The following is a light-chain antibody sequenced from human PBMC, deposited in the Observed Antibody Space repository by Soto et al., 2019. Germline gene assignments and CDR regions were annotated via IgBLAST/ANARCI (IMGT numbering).Light chain of an antibody. CDR2: DAF. CDR3: QHRRNWPWT. V-gene: IGKV3-11*01. J-gene: IGKJ1*01. Sequence: EIVLTQFPATLSLSPGERATLSCRASQSVSSYLGWYQQRPGQAPRLLIYDAFNRATGIPARFSGSGSGTDFTLTISSLEPEEFVVYYCQHRRNWPWTFGQGTKVEIK. CDR1: QSVSSY.